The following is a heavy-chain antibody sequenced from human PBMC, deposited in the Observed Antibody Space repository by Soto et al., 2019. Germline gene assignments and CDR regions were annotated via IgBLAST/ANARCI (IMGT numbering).Heavy chain of an antibody. Sequence: GGSLRLSCAASRFTFSSYAMDWVRQAPGKGLEWVAVISHDGSEKYYGDSVKGRFTISRDNPKNTVYLQMNSLRPEDTAVYYCARAAAYFYHYYYAMDFWGQGTAVTVSS. CDR2: ISHDGSEK. J-gene: IGHJ6*02. CDR3: ARAAAYFYHYYYAMDF. V-gene: IGHV3-30-3*01. CDR1: RFTFSSYA. D-gene: IGHD6-13*01.